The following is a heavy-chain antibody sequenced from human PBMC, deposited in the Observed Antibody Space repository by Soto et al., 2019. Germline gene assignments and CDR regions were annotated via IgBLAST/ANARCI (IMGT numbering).Heavy chain of an antibody. CDR1: GGSISSGGYC. Sequence: QLQLQESGSGLVKPSQTLSLTCAVSGGSISSGGYCWSWIRQPTGKGLEWIGYIYDSGSTYYNPSLKSRVTISVDRSKNQFSLKLSSVTAADTAVYYCARGALRWSTSWDFDYWGQGTLVTVSS. CDR3: ARGALRWSTSWDFDY. CDR2: IYDSGST. J-gene: IGHJ4*02. V-gene: IGHV4-30-2*01. D-gene: IGHD4-17*01.